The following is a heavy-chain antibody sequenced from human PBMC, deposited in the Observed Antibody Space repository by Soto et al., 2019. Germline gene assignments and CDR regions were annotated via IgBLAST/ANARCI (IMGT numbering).Heavy chain of an antibody. J-gene: IGHJ4*02. CDR1: GFTFSSYA. Sequence: GGSLRLSCAASGFTFSSYAMSWVRQAPGKGLEWVSAIRGSGGSTYYADSVKGRFTISRDNSKNTLYLQMNSLRAEDTAVYYCAKDAYTLYGSGSYYVNWGQGTLVTVSS. D-gene: IGHD3-10*01. CDR2: IRGSGGST. V-gene: IGHV3-23*01. CDR3: AKDAYTLYGSGSYYVN.